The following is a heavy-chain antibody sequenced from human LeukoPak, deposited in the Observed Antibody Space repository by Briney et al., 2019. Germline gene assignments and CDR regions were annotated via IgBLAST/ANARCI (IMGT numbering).Heavy chain of an antibody. CDR1: GFTFSSYA. D-gene: IGHD3-22*01. CDR2: ISGSGGST. CDR3: AKGGSSGYYYDHFDY. V-gene: IGHV3-23*01. J-gene: IGHJ4*02. Sequence: GGSLRLSCAASGFTFSSYAMSWVRQAPGKGLEWVSAISGSGGSTYYADSVKGRFTISRDNSKNTLYLQMNSLRAEDTAVYYCAKGGSSGYYYDHFDYWGQGTLVTVSS.